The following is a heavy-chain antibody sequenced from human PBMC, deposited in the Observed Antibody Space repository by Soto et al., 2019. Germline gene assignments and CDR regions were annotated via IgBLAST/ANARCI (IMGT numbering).Heavy chain of an antibody. D-gene: IGHD1-26*01. Sequence: SETLSLTCAVYGGSFSGYYWSWIRQPPGKGLEWIGEINHSGSTNYNPSLKSRVTISVDTSKNQFSLKLSSVTAADAAVYYCARGGRIVGVRGMDVWGQGTTVTVSS. CDR2: INHSGST. J-gene: IGHJ6*02. V-gene: IGHV4-34*01. CDR1: GGSFSGYY. CDR3: ARGGRIVGVRGMDV.